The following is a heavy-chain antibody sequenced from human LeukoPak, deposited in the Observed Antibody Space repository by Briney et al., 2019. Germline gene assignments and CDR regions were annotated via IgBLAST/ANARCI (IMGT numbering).Heavy chain of an antibody. J-gene: IGHJ4*02. CDR3: AKNSAYSSSWFIVY. D-gene: IGHD6-13*01. Sequence: GGSLRLSCTVSGFTFSSYAMSWVRQAPGKGLEWVSAISGSGGSTYYADSVKGRFTISRDNSKNTLYLQMNSLRAEDTAVYYCAKNSAYSSSWFIVYWGQGTLVTVSS. CDR2: ISGSGGST. CDR1: GFTFSSYA. V-gene: IGHV3-23*01.